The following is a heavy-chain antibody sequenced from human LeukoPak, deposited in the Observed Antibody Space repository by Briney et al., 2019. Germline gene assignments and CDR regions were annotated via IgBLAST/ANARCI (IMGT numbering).Heavy chain of an antibody. D-gene: IGHD4-17*01. CDR1: GFTVSTNY. CDR2: IYSGGGT. CDR3: ARGFRSVTTWGYFDY. J-gene: IGHJ4*02. V-gene: IGHV3-66*01. Sequence: GGSLRLSCAASGFTVSTNYMSWVRQAPGKGLEWVSLIYSGGGTYYADSVKGRFTISRDNSRNTLSLQMNSLRVDDAAVYYCARGFRSVTTWGYFDYWGQGALVTVSS.